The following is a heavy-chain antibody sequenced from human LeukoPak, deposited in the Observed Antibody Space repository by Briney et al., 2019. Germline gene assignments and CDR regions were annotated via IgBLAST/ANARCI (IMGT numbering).Heavy chain of an antibody. CDR1: GGTFSSYA. V-gene: IGHV1-69*04. J-gene: IGHJ4*02. CDR3: ARAGYYDSSGYSIDY. D-gene: IGHD3-22*01. CDR2: IIPILGIA. Sequence: GASVKVSCKASGGTFSSYAISWVRQAPGQGLEWMGRIIPILGIANYAQKFQGRVTITADKSTSTAYMELSSLRSEDTAVYYRARAGYYDSSGYSIDYWGQGTLVTVSS.